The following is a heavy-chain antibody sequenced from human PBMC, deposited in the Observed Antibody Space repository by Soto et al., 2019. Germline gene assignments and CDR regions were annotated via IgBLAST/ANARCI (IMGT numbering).Heavy chain of an antibody. V-gene: IGHV4-34*01. CDR2: INHSGST. D-gene: IGHD1-26*01. J-gene: IGHJ5*02. CDR3: ARERVGPSKNWLDP. CDR1: GGSFSGYY. Sequence: SETLSLTCAVYGGSFSGYYWSWIRQPPGKGLEWIGEINHSGSTNYNPSLKSRVTISVDTSKNQFSLKLSSVTAADTAVYYCARERVGPSKNWLDPWGQGTLVTVSS.